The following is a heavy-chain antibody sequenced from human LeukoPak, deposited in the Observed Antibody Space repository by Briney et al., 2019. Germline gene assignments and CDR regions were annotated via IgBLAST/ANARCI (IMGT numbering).Heavy chain of an antibody. V-gene: IGHV4-34*01. CDR3: ARGRY. J-gene: IGHJ4*02. Sequence: SETLSLTCAVCGGSFSGYYWSWIRQPPGKGLEWIGEINHSGSTNYNPSLKSRVTISVDTSKNQFSLKLSSVTAADTAVYYCARGRYWGQGTLVTVSS. CDR1: GGSFSGYY. CDR2: INHSGST.